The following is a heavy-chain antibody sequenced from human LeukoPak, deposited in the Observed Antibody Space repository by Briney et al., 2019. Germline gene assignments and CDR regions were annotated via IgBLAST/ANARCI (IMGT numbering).Heavy chain of an antibody. CDR2: ISNSGGNT. CDR3: ARGGEEYYYDSSGYAYYFDY. CDR1: GFSFTNYA. D-gene: IGHD3-22*01. V-gene: IGHV3-21*01. Sequence: GGSLRLSCASSGFSFTNYAMNWVREAPGKELEWVAAISNSGGNTYYADSVKGRFTISRDNAKNSLYLQMNSLRAEDTAVYYCARGGEEYYYDSSGYAYYFDYWGQGTLVTVSS. J-gene: IGHJ4*02.